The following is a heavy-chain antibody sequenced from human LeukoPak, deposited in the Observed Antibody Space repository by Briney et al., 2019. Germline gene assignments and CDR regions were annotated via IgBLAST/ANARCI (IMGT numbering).Heavy chain of an antibody. CDR1: GYTFTGYY. D-gene: IGHD2-15*01. CDR3: ASSPTSECSGGSCYSS. J-gene: IGHJ5*02. Sequence: GASVKVSCKASGYTFTGYYMHLVRQAPAQGIEWMGWINPNSGGTNYVQKFQGRVTMTRDTSITTAYMQLSRLRSDDTAVYYAASSPTSECSGGSCYSSWGQGTLVTVSS. V-gene: IGHV1-2*02. CDR2: INPNSGGT.